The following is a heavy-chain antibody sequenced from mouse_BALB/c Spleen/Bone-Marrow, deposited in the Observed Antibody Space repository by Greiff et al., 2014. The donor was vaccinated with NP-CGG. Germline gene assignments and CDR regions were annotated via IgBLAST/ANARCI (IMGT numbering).Heavy chain of an antibody. CDR2: ISSGGSYT. Sequence: LQQSGGGLVKPGGSLKLSWAASGFTFSSYTMPWVPQTPGKSLEWVATISSGGSYTYYPDSVKGRFTISRDNAKNTLYLQMSSLKSEDTAMYYCTRDGKGNYDYAMDYWGQGTSVTVLL. D-gene: IGHD2-1*01. V-gene: IGHV5-6-4*01. J-gene: IGHJ4*01. CDR3: TRDGKGNYDYAMDY. CDR1: GFTFSSYT.